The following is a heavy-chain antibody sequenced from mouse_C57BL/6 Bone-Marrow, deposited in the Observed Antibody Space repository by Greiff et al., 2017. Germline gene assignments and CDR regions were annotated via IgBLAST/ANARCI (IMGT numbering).Heavy chain of an antibody. V-gene: IGHV1-42*01. CDR1: GYSFTGYY. J-gene: IGHJ1*03. CDR2: INPSTGGT. Sequence: VQLQQSGPELVKPGASVKISCKASGYSFTGYYMNWVKQSPEKSLEWIGEINPSTGGTTYNQKFKAKATLTVDKSSSTAYMQLKSLTSEDSAVYYCARGAIYYGYDDWYFDVWGTGTTVTVSS. D-gene: IGHD2-2*01. CDR3: ARGAIYYGYDDWYFDV.